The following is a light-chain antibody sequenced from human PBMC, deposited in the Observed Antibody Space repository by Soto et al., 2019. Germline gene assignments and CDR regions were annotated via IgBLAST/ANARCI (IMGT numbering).Light chain of an antibody. J-gene: IGLJ1*01. CDR2: EVS. CDR3: SSYTSGSTV. V-gene: IGLV2-14*01. CDR1: SSDVGGYHY. Sequence: QSVLTQPASVSGSPGQSITISCTGTSSDVGGYHYVSWYQQHPRKAPRLIIYEVSNRPSGVSIRFSGSKSGNTASLTISGLQAEDEADYFCSSYTSGSTVFGTGTKVTVL.